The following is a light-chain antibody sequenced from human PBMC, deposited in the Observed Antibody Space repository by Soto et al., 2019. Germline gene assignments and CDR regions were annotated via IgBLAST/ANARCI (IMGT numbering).Light chain of an antibody. CDR2: GAS. CDR1: QSVSSN. Sequence: EIVMTQSPATLSVSPGERATLSCRASQSVSSNLAWYQQKPGQAPRLLIYGASTRATGIPARFSGSGSGTEFPLTISSLQSEDFAVYYCQQYNNWPWTFGPGTKVEIK. V-gene: IGKV3-15*01. CDR3: QQYNNWPWT. J-gene: IGKJ1*01.